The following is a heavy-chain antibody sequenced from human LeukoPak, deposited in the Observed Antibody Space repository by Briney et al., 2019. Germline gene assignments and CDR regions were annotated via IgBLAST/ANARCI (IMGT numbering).Heavy chain of an antibody. CDR1: GFTFSSYG. V-gene: IGHV3-30*02. J-gene: IGHJ6*03. Sequence: GGSLRLSCAASGFTFSSYGMHWVRQAPGKGLEWVAFIRNDGSTKFYADSVKGRFTISRDNSENTLYLQMNSLRAEDTAVYYCAKDRSQQLSSVDYYYMDVWGKGTTVTVSS. CDR3: AKDRSQQLSSVDYYYMDV. D-gene: IGHD6-13*01. CDR2: IRNDGSTK.